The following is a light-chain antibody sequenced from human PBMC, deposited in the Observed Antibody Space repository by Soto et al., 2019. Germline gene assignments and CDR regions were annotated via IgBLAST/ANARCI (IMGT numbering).Light chain of an antibody. V-gene: IGKV1-33*01. J-gene: IGKJ5*01. Sequence: DLQMTQSPSSLSASVGDRVTITCRASQEISNYLNWYQQRPGKAPKLLIYDASNLERGVPSRFSGTRSGTHFTFAITSLQPEDVATYYCQQSDSLPITFGQGTRLEI. CDR2: DAS. CDR1: QEISNY. CDR3: QQSDSLPIT.